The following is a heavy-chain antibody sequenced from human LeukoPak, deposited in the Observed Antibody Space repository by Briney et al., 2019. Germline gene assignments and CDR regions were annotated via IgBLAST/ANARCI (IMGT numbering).Heavy chain of an antibody. Sequence: GRSLRLSCAVSGLTFSIYCMDWDRQAPGEGLEWVAKIKHEGTEKNHGDSVKGRFTISRDNAKNSLYLQMNRLRAEYTAIYYCVSGGDMDVWGKGTTVTVSS. CDR2: IKHEGTEK. J-gene: IGHJ6*03. CDR1: GLTFSIYC. D-gene: IGHD3-16*01. V-gene: IGHV3-7*01. CDR3: VSGGDMDV.